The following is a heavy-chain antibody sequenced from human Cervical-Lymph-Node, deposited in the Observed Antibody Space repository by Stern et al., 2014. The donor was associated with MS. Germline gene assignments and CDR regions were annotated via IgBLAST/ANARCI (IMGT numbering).Heavy chain of an antibody. CDR3: ARPGFPGRAAGGFDY. CDR1: GFTFSSYS. J-gene: IGHJ4*02. D-gene: IGHD6-13*01. CDR2: ISSSSSYI. V-gene: IGHV3-21*01. Sequence: EVQLEASGGGLVQPGGSLRLSCAASGFTFSSYSMNWVRQAPGKGLEWVSSISSSSSYIYYADSVKGRFTISRDNAKNSLYLQMNSLRAEDTAVYYCARPGFPGRAAGGFDYWGQGTLVTVSS.